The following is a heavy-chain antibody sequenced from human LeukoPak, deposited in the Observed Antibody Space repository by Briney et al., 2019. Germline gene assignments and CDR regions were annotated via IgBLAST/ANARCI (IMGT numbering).Heavy chain of an antibody. V-gene: IGHV3-23*01. J-gene: IGHJ4*02. CDR2: KSDSGGST. CDR3: AKGRSDILTGLDC. D-gene: IGHD3-9*01. CDR1: GFTFSSCD. Sequence: GGSLTLSCAVSGFTFSSCDMRGVCHAPGKGREGVLAKSDSGGSTYYAHSVKGRFTISRDNSKNTLSLQMNSLSAGHSALYYWAKGRSDILTGLDCWGEGTLVTVSS.